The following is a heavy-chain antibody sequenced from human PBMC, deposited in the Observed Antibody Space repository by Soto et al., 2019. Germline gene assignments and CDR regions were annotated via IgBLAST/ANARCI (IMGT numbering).Heavy chain of an antibody. J-gene: IGHJ4*02. CDR2: MNPNSGNT. Sequence: ASVKVSCKASGYTFTSYDINWVRQATGQGLEWMGWMNPNSGNTGYAQKFQGRVTMTRNTSISTAYMELGSLRSEDTAVYYCARGRRAVAGGKEWGQGTLVTVSS. V-gene: IGHV1-8*01. CDR3: ARGRRAVAGGKE. CDR1: GYTFTSYD. D-gene: IGHD6-19*01.